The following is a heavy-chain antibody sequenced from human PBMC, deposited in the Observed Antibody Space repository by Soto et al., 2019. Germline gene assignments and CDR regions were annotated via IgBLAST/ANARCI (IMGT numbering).Heavy chain of an antibody. CDR3: ARHTGLGYYDSSGYYSYYYYYYGMDV. CDR1: GYSFTSYW. D-gene: IGHD3-22*01. J-gene: IGHJ6*02. V-gene: IGHV5-51*01. CDR2: IYPGDSDT. Sequence: GESLKISCKGSGYSFTSYWIGWVRQMPGKGLEWMGIIYPGDSDTRYSPSFQGQVTISADKSISTAYLQWSSLKASDTAMYYRARHTGLGYYDSSGYYSYYYYYYGMDVWGQGTTVTVSS.